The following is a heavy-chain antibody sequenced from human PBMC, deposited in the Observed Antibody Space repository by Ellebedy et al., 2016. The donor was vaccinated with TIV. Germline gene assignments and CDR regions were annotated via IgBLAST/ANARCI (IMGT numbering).Heavy chain of an antibody. J-gene: IGHJ4*02. D-gene: IGHD3-22*01. CDR3: ARRASGAYYFFDY. CDR2: INDRGSST. V-gene: IGHV3-23*01. Sequence: PGGSLRLSCAASGFTFSNFVMSWVRQAPGKGLEWVSVINDRGSSTFYADSVKGRFTISRDNSKNTLYLQMNSLGAEDTAVYYCARRASGAYYFFDYWGQGTLVTVSS. CDR1: GFTFSNFV.